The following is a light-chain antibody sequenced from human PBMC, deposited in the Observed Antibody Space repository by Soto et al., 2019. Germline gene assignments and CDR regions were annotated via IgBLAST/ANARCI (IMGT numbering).Light chain of an antibody. J-gene: IGLJ2*01. V-gene: IGLV2-14*01. CDR1: SSDVGAYNY. CDR2: EVS. Sequence: QSALTQPASVSGSPGQSITISCTGTSSDVGAYNYVSWYQQHPDKAPKLMIYEVSNRPSGVSNRFSGSTSGNTASLTISGLEAEDEDDYYCASYTNPRMPVVFGGGTKVTVL. CDR3: ASYTNPRMPVV.